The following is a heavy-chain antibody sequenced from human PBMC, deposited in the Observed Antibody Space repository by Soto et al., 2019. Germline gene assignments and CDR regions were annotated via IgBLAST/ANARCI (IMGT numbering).Heavy chain of an antibody. CDR1: GFTFSTYW. Sequence: EVQLVESGGGLVQPGGSLRLSCAASGFTFSTYWMTWVRQAPGQGLEWVANIQQDGSEKYYVDSVKGRFTISRDNAKNSLYLQMYSLRAEDTAVYYCASSYWYFDLWGRGTLVTVSS. V-gene: IGHV3-7*01. J-gene: IGHJ2*01. CDR2: IQQDGSEK. CDR3: ASSYWYFDL.